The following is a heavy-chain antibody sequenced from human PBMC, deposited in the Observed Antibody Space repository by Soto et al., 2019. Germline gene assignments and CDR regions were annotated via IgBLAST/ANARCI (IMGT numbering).Heavy chain of an antibody. Sequence: GGSLRLSCAASGFTFSSYAMHWVRQAPGKGLEWVAVISYDGSNKYYADSVKGRFTISRDNSKNTLYLQMNSLRAEDTAVYYCARDTDDILTGYPNYYYGMDVWGQGTAVTVSS. V-gene: IGHV3-30-3*01. CDR1: GFTFSSYA. D-gene: IGHD3-9*01. CDR3: ARDTDDILTGYPNYYYGMDV. CDR2: ISYDGSNK. J-gene: IGHJ6*02.